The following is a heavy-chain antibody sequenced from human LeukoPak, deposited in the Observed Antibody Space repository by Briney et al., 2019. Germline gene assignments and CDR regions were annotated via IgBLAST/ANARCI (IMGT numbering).Heavy chain of an antibody. CDR1: GYYISSGYY. V-gene: IGHV4-38-2*02. Sequence: SETLSLTCTLSGYYISSGYYWGWIRQPPGKGLEWIGSIYHSGSTYYNPSLKSRVTISVDTSKNQFSLKLSSVTAADTAVYYCARSRRYSGSYGVNFDYWGQGTLVTVSS. D-gene: IGHD1-26*01. CDR2: IYHSGST. CDR3: ARSRRYSGSYGVNFDY. J-gene: IGHJ4*02.